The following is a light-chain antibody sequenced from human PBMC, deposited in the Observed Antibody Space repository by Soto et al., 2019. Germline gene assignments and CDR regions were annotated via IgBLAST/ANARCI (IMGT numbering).Light chain of an antibody. CDR2: KAS. CDR3: QQDNSYPT. Sequence: DIQMTQSPSTLSASVGDRVTITCRASQSISSWLAWYQQKPGKAPKLLIYKASSLESGVPSRFSGSGSGTEFTLTISSLQPDDFATYYCQQDNSYPTVGGGTKVEIK. J-gene: IGKJ4*01. CDR1: QSISSW. V-gene: IGKV1-5*03.